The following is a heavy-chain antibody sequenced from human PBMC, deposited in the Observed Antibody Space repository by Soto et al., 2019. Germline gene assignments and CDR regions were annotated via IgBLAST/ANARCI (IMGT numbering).Heavy chain of an antibody. CDR2: ITPILGIA. CDR1: GGTFSSYT. D-gene: IGHD2-15*01. V-gene: IGHV1-69*08. CDR3: AREGSAVWYFDY. Sequence: QVQLVQSGAEVKKPGSSVKVSCKASGGTFSSYTISWVRQAPGQGLEWMGRITPILGIANYAQKFQGRVTITADKSTSTAYMELSSLRSEDTAVYYCAREGSAVWYFDYWGPGNPGHRLL. J-gene: IGHJ4*02.